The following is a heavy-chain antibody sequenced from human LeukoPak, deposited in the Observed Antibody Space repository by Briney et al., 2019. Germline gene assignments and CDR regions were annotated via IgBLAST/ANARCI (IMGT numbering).Heavy chain of an antibody. CDR2: MNPNSGNT. CDR3: ARGPLTYWYFDL. V-gene: IGHV1-8*03. CDR1: GYTFTSYD. Sequence: ASVKVSCKASGYTFTSYDINWVRQATGQGLEWMGWMNPNSGNTGYAQKFQGRVTITRNTSISTAYMELSSLRSEDTAVYYCARGPLTYWYFDLWGRGTLVTVSS. J-gene: IGHJ2*01.